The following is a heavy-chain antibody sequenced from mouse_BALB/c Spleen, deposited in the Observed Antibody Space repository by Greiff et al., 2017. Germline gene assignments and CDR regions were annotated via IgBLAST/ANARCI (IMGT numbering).Heavy chain of an antibody. CDR2: INPYNGDT. CDR3: ARGYYGIGYFDY. Sequence: DVKLQESGPELVKPGASVKISCKASGYSFTGYFMNWVMQSHGKSLEWIGRINPYNGDTFYNQKFKGKATLTVDKSSSTAHMELRSLASEDSAVYYCARGYYGIGYFDYWGQGTTLTVSS. CDR1: GYSFTGYF. V-gene: IGHV1-20*02. D-gene: IGHD1-1*01. J-gene: IGHJ2*01.